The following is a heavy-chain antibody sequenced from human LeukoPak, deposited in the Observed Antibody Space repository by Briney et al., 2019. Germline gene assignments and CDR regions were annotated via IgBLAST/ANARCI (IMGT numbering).Heavy chain of an antibody. CDR1: GFTFSSYS. D-gene: IGHD4-17*01. CDR2: ISSSSSYT. V-gene: IGHV3-21*01. CDR3: ARGIRALMTTVTTGWFDP. J-gene: IGHJ5*02. Sequence: GGSLRLSCAASGFTFSSYSMTWVRQAPGKGLEWVSSISSSSSYTYYADSVKGRFTISRDNAKNSLYLQMNSLRAEDTAVYYCARGIRALMTTVTTGWFDPWGQGTLVTVSS.